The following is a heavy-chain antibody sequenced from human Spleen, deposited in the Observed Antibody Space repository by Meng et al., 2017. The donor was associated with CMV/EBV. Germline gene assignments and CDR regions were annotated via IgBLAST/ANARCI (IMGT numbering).Heavy chain of an antibody. D-gene: IGHD1-26*01. J-gene: IGHJ4*02. CDR3: AREIVGALDY. Sequence: GESLKISCAASGFTFSSYWMSWVRQAPGKGLEWVANIKQDGSEKYYVDSVKGRFTISRDNAKNSLYLQMNSLRAEDTAVYYCAREIVGALDYWGQGTLVTVSS. V-gene: IGHV3-7*01. CDR2: IKQDGSEK. CDR1: GFTFSSYW.